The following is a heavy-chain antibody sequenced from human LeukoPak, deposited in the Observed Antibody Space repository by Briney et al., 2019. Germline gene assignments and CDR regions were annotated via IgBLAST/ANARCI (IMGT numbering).Heavy chain of an antibody. CDR1: GVTFSNYW. J-gene: IGHJ4*02. V-gene: IGHV3-74*01. D-gene: IGHD1-26*01. Sequence: GGSLRLSCAASGVTFSNYWMHWVRQAPGKGLVWVSRINSDGSSTSYADSEKGRFTISRDNAKNTLYLQMNSLRAEDTAVYYCARSGSYRANFDYWGQGTLVTVSS. CDR3: ARSGSYRANFDY. CDR2: INSDGSST.